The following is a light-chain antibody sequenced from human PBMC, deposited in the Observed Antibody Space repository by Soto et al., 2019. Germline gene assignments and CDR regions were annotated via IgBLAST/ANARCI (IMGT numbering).Light chain of an antibody. CDR1: QSVLYSSNNKNY. J-gene: IGKJ2*01. CDR2: WAS. V-gene: IGKV4-1*01. Sequence: DIVMTQSPDSLAVSLGERATINCKSSQSVLYSSNNKNYIAWYQQKPGQPPKLLIYWASTRESGVPDRFSGSGSGTDFTLTISSLHAEDVAVYYCQQYYSTPPYTFGQGTKLEIK. CDR3: QQYYSTPPYT.